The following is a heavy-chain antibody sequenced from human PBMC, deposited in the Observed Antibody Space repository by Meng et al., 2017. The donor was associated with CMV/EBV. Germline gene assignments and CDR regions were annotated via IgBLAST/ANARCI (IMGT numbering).Heavy chain of an antibody. D-gene: IGHD3-22*01. CDR1: GFTFDDYT. V-gene: IGHV3-43*01. J-gene: IGHJ6*02. CDR3: AKDMADSSGYYYYYGMDV. Sequence: GESLKISCAASGFTFDDYTMHWVRQAPGKGLEWVSLSSWDGGSTYYADSVKGRFTISRDNSKNSLYLQMNSLRTEDTALYYCAKDMADSSGYYYYYGMDVWGQGTTVTVSS. CDR2: SSWDGGST.